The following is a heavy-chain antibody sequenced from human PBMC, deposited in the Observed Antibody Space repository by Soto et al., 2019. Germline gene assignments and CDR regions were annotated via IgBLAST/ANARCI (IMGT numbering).Heavy chain of an antibody. CDR2: IKSKPDGETT. Sequence: ESGGGLVKPGGSLALSCAGSGFAFPNVWLHWVRQAPGKGLEWVGRIKSKPDGETTDYAAPDKGRITISRDDSTNRLYLQMNSLQTEDSGLYSCNTYYEFGGGDTPLWGQGTLVTVSS. CDR3: NTYYEFGGGDTPL. D-gene: IGHD3-3*01. CDR1: GFAFPNVW. V-gene: IGHV3-15*07. J-gene: IGHJ4*02.